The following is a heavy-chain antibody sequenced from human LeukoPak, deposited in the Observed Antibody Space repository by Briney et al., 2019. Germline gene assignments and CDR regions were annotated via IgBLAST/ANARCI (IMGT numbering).Heavy chain of an antibody. D-gene: IGHD6-19*01. J-gene: IGHJ4*02. V-gene: IGHV1-46*01. Sequence: ASVKVSCKASGYTFTNSYIHWVRQAPGQVLEWMGLINPDGGNTNYAQNFQGRVTMTTDTSTSTAYMELRSLRSDDTAVYYCARDESAPDSSGWYVFDYWGQGTLVTVSS. CDR3: ARDESAPDSSGWYVFDY. CDR2: INPDGGNT. CDR1: GYTFTNSY.